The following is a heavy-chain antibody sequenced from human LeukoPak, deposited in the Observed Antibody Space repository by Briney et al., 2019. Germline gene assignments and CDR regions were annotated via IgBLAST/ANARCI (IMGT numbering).Heavy chain of an antibody. V-gene: IGHV3-49*03. J-gene: IGHJ3*02. CDR2: IRSKAYGGTT. CDR3: TRHQMATIRVPDAFDI. D-gene: IGHD5-24*01. Sequence: GGSRRLSCTASGFTFGDYAMSWFRQAPGKGLEWVGFIRSKAYGGTTEYAASVKGRFTISRDDSKSIAYLQMNSLKTEDTAVYYCTRHQMATIRVPDAFDIWGQGTMVTVSS. CDR1: GFTFGDYA.